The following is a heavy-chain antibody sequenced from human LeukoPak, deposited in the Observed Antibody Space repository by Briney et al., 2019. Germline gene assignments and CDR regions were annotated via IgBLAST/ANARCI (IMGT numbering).Heavy chain of an antibody. J-gene: IGHJ4*02. Sequence: ASVKVSCKASGYTFTGYYMHWVRQAPGQGLVWMGWINPNSGGTNYAQKFQGRVTMTRDTSISTAYMELSRLRSDDTAVYYCATYYYDSSGYYPHWGQGTLVTVSS. V-gene: IGHV1-2*02. D-gene: IGHD3-22*01. CDR2: INPNSGGT. CDR1: GYTFTGYY. CDR3: ATYYYDSSGYYPH.